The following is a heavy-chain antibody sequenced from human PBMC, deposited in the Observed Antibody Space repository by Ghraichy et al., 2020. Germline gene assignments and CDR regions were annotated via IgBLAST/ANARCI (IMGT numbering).Heavy chain of an antibody. V-gene: IGHV4-34*01. CDR3: ARGMAIDY. CDR2: INHSGST. Sequence: SETLSLTCAVYGGSFSGYYWSWIRQPQGKGLEWIGEINHSGSTNYNPSLKSRVTISVDTSKNQFSLKLSSVTAADTAVYYCARGMAIDYWGQGTLVTVSS. J-gene: IGHJ4*02. D-gene: IGHD5-24*01. CDR1: GGSFSGYY.